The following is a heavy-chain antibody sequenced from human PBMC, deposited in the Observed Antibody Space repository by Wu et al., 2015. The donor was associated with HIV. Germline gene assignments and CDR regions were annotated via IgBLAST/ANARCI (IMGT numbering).Heavy chain of an antibody. CDR3: ARAPAGGGYYDYMDV. CDR2: VNPGSGGT. V-gene: IGHV1-2*02. J-gene: IGHJ6*03. Sequence: QVQLVQSGAEVKKPGASVRVSCKTSGYTFIDHFLHWVRQAPGQGLEWMGWVNPGSGGTNYAQKFQGRVTMSSDVAISTVYMELSRLKSDDTAVYYCARAPAGGGYYDYMDVWGKGTTVTVSS. CDR1: GYTFIDHF. D-gene: IGHD6-13*01.